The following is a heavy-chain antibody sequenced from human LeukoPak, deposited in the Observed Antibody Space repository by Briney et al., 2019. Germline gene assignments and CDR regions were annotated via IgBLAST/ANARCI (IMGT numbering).Heavy chain of an antibody. J-gene: IGHJ3*02. V-gene: IGHV3-7*01. CDR3: ARVRGSSWLGSRAFDI. Sequence: GGSLRLSCAASGFTFSRYWTSWVRQAPGKGLEWVANIKEDGSEKYYVDSVKGRFTVSRDNAKNSLYLQMSSLRAEDTAVYYCARVRGSSWLGSRAFDIWGQGTMVTVSS. CDR2: IKEDGSEK. D-gene: IGHD1-26*01. CDR1: GFTFSRYW.